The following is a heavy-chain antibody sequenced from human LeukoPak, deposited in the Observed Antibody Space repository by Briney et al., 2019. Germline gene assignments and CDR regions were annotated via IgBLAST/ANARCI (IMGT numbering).Heavy chain of an antibody. J-gene: IGHJ4*02. V-gene: IGHV4-34*01. CDR2: INHSGST. CDR1: GGSFSGYY. CDR3: ARAAINYDFWSGYVCYFDY. Sequence: PSETLSLTCAVYGGSFSGYYWSWIRQPPGKGLEWIGEINHSGSTNYNPSLKSRVTISVDTSKNQFSLKLSSVTAADTAVYYCARAAINYDFWSGYVCYFDYWGQGTLVTVSS. D-gene: IGHD3-3*01.